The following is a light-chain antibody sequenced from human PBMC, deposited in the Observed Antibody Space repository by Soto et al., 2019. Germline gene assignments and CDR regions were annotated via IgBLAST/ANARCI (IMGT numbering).Light chain of an antibody. J-gene: IGLJ3*02. Sequence: QTVVTQEPSFSVSPGGTVTLNCGLSSGSVSTSYYPSWYQQTPGQTPRTLIYSTNTRSSGVPDRFSGSILGNKAALTITGAQADDESDYYCVLYMGSGIWVFGGGTKVTVL. CDR3: VLYMGSGIWV. CDR1: SGSVSTSYY. CDR2: STN. V-gene: IGLV8-61*01.